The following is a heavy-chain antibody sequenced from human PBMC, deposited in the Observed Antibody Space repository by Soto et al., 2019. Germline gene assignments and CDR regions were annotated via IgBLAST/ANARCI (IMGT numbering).Heavy chain of an antibody. Sequence: ASVKVSCKVSGYTLTELSMHWVRQAPGKGLEWMGGFDPEDGETIYAQKFQGRVTMTEDTSTDTAYMELSSLRSEDTAVYYCATDLVRGVIAAAGTPYYYGMDVWGQGTTVTVSS. CDR2: FDPEDGET. CDR1: GYTLTELS. CDR3: ATDLVRGVIAAAGTPYYYGMDV. J-gene: IGHJ6*02. V-gene: IGHV1-24*01. D-gene: IGHD3-10*01.